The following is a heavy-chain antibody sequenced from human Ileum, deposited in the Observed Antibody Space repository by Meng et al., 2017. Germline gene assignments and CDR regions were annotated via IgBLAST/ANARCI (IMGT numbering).Heavy chain of an antibody. CDR2: IKPNSGGT. D-gene: IGHD1-26*01. V-gene: IGHV1-2*06. CDR1: GDTFTGYY. CDR3: ASPRRPYSGSYQPFDY. J-gene: IGHJ4*02. Sequence: ASVKVSCKASGDTFTGYYMHWVRQAPGQGLEWMGRIKPNSGGTNYAQKLQGRVTMTRDTSISTAYMELSRLRSDDTAAYYCASPRRPYSGSYQPFDYWGQGTLVTVSS.